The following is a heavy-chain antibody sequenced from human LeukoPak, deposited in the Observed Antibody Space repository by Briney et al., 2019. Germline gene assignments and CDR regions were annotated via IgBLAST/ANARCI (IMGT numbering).Heavy chain of an antibody. CDR1: GFTISGHA. CDR3: AKGGGVTDYYPFIGKFFDL. Sequence: GGSLRLSCVASGFTISGHAMSWVRQAPAKGLEWVSITVAGYSETHYADSVRGRFTISRDNSKNTLYLQMNSLRIEDTAEYYCAKGGGVTDYYPFIGKFFDLWGRGNLVTVSS. D-gene: IGHD1-26*01. V-gene: IGHV3-23*01. CDR2: TVAGYSET. J-gene: IGHJ2*01.